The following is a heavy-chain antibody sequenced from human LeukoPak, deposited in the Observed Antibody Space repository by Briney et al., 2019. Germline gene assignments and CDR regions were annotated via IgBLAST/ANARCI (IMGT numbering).Heavy chain of an antibody. CDR1: GFTFSSYE. J-gene: IGHJ4*02. CDR3: ARDPSGSTGYFDY. CDR2: ISSTGNTK. V-gene: IGHV3-48*03. Sequence: GGSLRLSCAASGFTFSSYEMNWVRQTPRKGREWLSYISSTGNTKKYTDSVKGRFIISRDNAKNSLFLQMNSLRAEDTAVYYCARDPSGSTGYFDYWGQGILVTVSP. D-gene: IGHD1-26*01.